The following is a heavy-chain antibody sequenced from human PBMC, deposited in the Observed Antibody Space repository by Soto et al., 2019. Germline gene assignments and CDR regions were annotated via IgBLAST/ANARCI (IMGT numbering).Heavy chain of an antibody. J-gene: IGHJ6*02. CDR3: ARDDGYYYYGMDV. Sequence: GGSLRLSCAASGFTFSSYGMHWVRQAPGKGLEWVAVIWYDGSNKYYADSVKGRFTISRDNSKNTLYLQMNSLRAEDTAVYYCARDDGYYYYGMDVWGQGTTVTVSS. CDR2: IWYDGSNK. V-gene: IGHV3-33*01. CDR1: GFTFSSYG.